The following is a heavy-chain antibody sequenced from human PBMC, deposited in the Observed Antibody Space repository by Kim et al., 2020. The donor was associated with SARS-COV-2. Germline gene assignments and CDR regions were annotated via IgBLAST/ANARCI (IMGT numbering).Heavy chain of an antibody. V-gene: IGHV4-34*01. CDR2: INHSGRT. Sequence: SETRSLTCAVYGGSFSGYYWSWIRQPPGKGLEWIGEINHSGRTNNNPSLKSRVTISVDTSKNQFSLKLTSVTAADTAVYYCARRLSNTSGWGSHYCDLWGQGTLVTVSS. CDR3: ARRLSNTSGWGSHYCDL. CDR1: GGSFSGYY. J-gene: IGHJ4*02. D-gene: IGHD3-10*01.